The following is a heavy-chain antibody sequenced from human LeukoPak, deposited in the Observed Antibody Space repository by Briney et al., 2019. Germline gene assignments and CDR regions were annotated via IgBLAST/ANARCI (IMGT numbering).Heavy chain of an antibody. J-gene: IGHJ4*02. CDR3: TTGGSSGWYGDY. D-gene: IGHD6-19*01. CDR2: ISYDGSNK. Sequence: GGSLRLSCAASGFTFSSYAMHWVRQAPGKGLEWVAVISYDGSNKYYADSVKGRFTVSRDNSKNTLYLQMNSLKAEDTAVYYCTTGGSSGWYGDYWGQGTLVTVSS. CDR1: GFTFSSYA. V-gene: IGHV3-30*03.